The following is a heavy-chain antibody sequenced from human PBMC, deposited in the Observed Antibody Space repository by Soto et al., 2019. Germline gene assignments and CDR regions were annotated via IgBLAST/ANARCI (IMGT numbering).Heavy chain of an antibody. Sequence: SETLSLTCTVSGGSISSYYWSWIRQPPGKGLEWIGYIYYSGSTNYNPSLKSRVTISVDTSKNQFSLKLSSVTAADTAVYYCASSGDFWSGYLKNYYYYYYMDVWGKGTTVTVSS. CDR2: IYYSGST. CDR3: ASSGDFWSGYLKNYYYYYYMDV. J-gene: IGHJ6*03. CDR1: GGSISSYY. D-gene: IGHD3-3*01. V-gene: IGHV4-59*12.